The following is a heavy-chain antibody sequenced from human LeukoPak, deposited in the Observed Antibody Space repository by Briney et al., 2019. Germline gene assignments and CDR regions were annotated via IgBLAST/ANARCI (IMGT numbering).Heavy chain of an antibody. J-gene: IGHJ4*02. Sequence: ASVKVSCKASGYTFTGYYMHWVRQAPGQGLEWMGLINPNSGGTNYAQKFQGRVTMTRDTSISTAYMELSRLRSEDTAVYYCAREVCSSTSYYVIDYWGQGTLVTVSS. D-gene: IGHD2-2*01. V-gene: IGHV1-2*02. CDR3: AREVCSSTSYYVIDY. CDR1: GYTFTGYY. CDR2: INPNSGGT.